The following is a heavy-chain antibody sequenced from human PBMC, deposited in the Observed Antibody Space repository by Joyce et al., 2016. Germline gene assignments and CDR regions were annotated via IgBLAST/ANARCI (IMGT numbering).Heavy chain of an antibody. CDR1: GGSFSGYY. CDR2: INHSGST. CDR3: ARGPRSNWGLVWFDP. D-gene: IGHD7-27*01. J-gene: IGHJ5*02. V-gene: IGHV4-34*01. Sequence: QVQLQQWGAGLLKPSETLSLTCAVYGGSFSGYYWSGIRQPPGEGLEWIGEINHSGSTNYNPSLKSRVTISVDTSKNQFSLKLSSVTAADTAVYYCARGPRSNWGLVWFDPWGQGTLVTVSS.